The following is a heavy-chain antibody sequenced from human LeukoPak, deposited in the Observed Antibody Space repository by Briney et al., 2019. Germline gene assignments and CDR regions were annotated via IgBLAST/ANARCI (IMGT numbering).Heavy chain of an antibody. CDR3: ARDIAAAGKEKYYFDY. J-gene: IGHJ4*02. Sequence: GGSLRLSCAASGFTFSSYSMNWVRQAPGKGLEWVSSISSSGSYIYYADSVKGRFTISRDNAKNSLYLQMNSLRAEDTAVYYCARDIAAAGKEKYYFDYWGQGTLVTVSS. CDR1: GFTFSSYS. V-gene: IGHV3-21*01. D-gene: IGHD6-13*01. CDR2: ISSSGSYI.